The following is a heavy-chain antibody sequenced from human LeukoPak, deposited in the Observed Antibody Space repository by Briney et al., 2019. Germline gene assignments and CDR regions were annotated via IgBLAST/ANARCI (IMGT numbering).Heavy chain of an antibody. CDR2: ISWNSGSI. CDR1: GFTFDDYA. J-gene: IGHJ4*02. CDR3: AKANYYDSSGYYYFDY. Sequence: PGGSLRLSCAASGFTFDDYAMHWVRQAPGKGLEWVSGISWNSGSIGYADSVKGRFTISRDNAKNSLYLQMNSLRAEDTALYYCAKANYYDSSGYYYFDYWGQGTLVTVSS. V-gene: IGHV3-9*01. D-gene: IGHD3-22*01.